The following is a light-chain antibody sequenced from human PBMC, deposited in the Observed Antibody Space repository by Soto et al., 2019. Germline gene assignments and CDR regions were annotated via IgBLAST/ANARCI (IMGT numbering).Light chain of an antibody. Sequence: DIQMTQSPSTLSASVGDRVTITCRASQSISSWLAWYQQKPGKAPKLLIYKASSLESGVPSRFSDSGSGTEFTLTISNLQADDFATYYYQQYNSYSLTFGQGTKVEIK. J-gene: IGKJ1*01. CDR3: QQYNSYSLT. CDR2: KAS. V-gene: IGKV1-5*03. CDR1: QSISSW.